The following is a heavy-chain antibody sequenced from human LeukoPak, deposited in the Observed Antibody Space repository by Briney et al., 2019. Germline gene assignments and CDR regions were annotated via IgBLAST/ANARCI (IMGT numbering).Heavy chain of an antibody. J-gene: IGHJ4*02. Sequence: SETLSLTCTVSGGSISNYYWGWIRQRPGKGLEWIGTYWHSATTYYNPSLKSRVTISIDASKNQFSLKLSSVTAADTAVYYCARNKVMALAHYFDYWGPGTLVTVSS. CDR1: GGSISNYY. D-gene: IGHD2-21*01. CDR3: ARNKVMALAHYFDY. CDR2: YWHSATT. V-gene: IGHV4-38-2*02.